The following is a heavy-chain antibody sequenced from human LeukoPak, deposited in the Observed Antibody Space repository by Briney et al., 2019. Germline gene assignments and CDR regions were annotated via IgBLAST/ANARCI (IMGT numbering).Heavy chain of an antibody. CDR3: AKDLSYYGSGSYLV. D-gene: IGHD3-10*01. CDR1: GFTFSSYS. V-gene: IGHV3-30*18. Sequence: GGSLRLSCAASGFTFSSYSMNWVRQAPGKGLEWVAVISYDGSNKYYADSVKGRFTISRDNSKNTLYLQMNSLRAEDTAVYYCAKDLSYYGSGSYLVWGQGTLVTVSS. CDR2: ISYDGSNK. J-gene: IGHJ4*02.